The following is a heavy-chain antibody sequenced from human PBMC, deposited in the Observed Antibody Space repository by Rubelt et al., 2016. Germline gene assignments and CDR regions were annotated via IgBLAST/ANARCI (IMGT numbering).Heavy chain of an antibody. D-gene: IGHD2-2*01. Sequence: MGWINPNSGGTNYAQKFQGRVTMTRDTSISTAYMELSRLRSDDTAVYYCARDSHIVVVPAARRWFDPWGQGTLVTV. V-gene: IGHV1-2*02. J-gene: IGHJ5*02. CDR2: INPNSGGT. CDR3: ARDSHIVVVPAARRWFDP.